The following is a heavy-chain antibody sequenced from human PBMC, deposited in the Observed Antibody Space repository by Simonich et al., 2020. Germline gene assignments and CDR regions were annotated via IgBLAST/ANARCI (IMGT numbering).Heavy chain of an antibody. D-gene: IGHD2-15*01. V-gene: IGHV1-18*01. CDR1: GYTFTSYG. CDR2: ISAYNGNT. J-gene: IGHJ4*02. Sequence: QVQLVQSGAEVKKPGASVKVSCKASGYTFTSYGISWVRQAPGQGLEWMGWISAYNGNTNYAQKPKGRVTMTTDKSTSTAYMELRSLRSDDTAVYYCARASRGTWWYYYFDYWGQGTLVTVSS. CDR3: ARASRGTWWYYYFDY.